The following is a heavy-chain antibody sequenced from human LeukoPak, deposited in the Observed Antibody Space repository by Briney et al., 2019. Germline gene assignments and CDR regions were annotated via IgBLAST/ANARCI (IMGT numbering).Heavy chain of an antibody. D-gene: IGHD4-17*01. CDR1: GFTLRDFW. CDR2: IKQDGNKK. V-gene: IGHV3-7*01. Sequence: GGSLRLSCEASGFTLRDFWMSWVRQAPGKGLEWVANIKQDGNKKDYGDSVRGRFTIARDDAKNTLYLQMNSLRAGDTAVYYCARVPATTVTTLFDYWGQGTLVTVSS. CDR3: ARVPATTVTTLFDY. J-gene: IGHJ4*02.